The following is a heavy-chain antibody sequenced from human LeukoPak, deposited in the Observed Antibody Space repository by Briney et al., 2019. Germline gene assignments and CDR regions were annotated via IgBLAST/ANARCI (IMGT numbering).Heavy chain of an antibody. CDR2: ISGGGVKT. V-gene: IGHV3-23*01. Sequence: GGSLRLSCAGSGFTFSSYAMSWVRQAPGKGLEWVSIISGGGVKTYYADSVKGRFTISRDNSKNTLYLQMNSLRAEDTAVYYCAKARDAYNFYYFDYWGQGTLVTVSS. D-gene: IGHD5-24*01. CDR1: GFTFSSYA. CDR3: AKARDAYNFYYFDY. J-gene: IGHJ4*02.